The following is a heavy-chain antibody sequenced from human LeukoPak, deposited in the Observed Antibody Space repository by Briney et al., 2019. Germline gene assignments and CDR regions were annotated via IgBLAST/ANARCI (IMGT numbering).Heavy chain of an antibody. V-gene: IGHV1-46*01. CDR2: INPRGGSI. CDR1: GYTFTSYY. J-gene: IGHJ4*02. CDR3: ARSQGGDSGYDLGYFDY. Sequence: ASVKVSCKASGYTFTSYYMHWVRQAPGQGLEWMGIINPRGGSISYAQKFQGRVTMTRDTSTSTVYMELSSLRSEDTAVYYCARSQGGDSGYDLGYFDYWGQGTLVTVSS. D-gene: IGHD5-12*01.